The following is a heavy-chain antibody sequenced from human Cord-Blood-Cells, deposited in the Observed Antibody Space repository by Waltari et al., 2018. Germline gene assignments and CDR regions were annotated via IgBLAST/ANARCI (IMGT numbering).Heavy chain of an antibody. Sequence: QVQLGQSGAEVKKPGASVKVSCKASGYTFTSYDINWVRQATGQGLEWMGSMNPNSGNTGYAQKFQGRVTITRNTSISTAYMELSSLRSEDTAVYYCARVGYSSSWYAFDIWGQGTMVTVSS. CDR2: MNPNSGNT. D-gene: IGHD6-13*01. CDR3: ARVGYSSSWYAFDI. CDR1: GYTFTSYD. J-gene: IGHJ3*02. V-gene: IGHV1-8*03.